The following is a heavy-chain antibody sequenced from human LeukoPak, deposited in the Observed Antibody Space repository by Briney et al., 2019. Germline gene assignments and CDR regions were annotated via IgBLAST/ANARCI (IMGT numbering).Heavy chain of an antibody. J-gene: IGHJ3*01. D-gene: IGHD3-22*01. CDR3: ARDLDYDSSGYYL. CDR2: IYYSGST. Sequence: SETLSLTCTVSGGSISSYYWSWIRQPPGKGLEWIGYIYYSGSTNYNPSLKSRVTISVDTSKNQFPLKLSSVTAADTAVYYCARDLDYDSSGYYLWGQGTMVTVSS. CDR1: GGSISSYY. V-gene: IGHV4-59*01.